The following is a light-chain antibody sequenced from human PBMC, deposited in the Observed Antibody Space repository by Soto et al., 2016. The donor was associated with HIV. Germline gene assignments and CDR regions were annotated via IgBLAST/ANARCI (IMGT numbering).Light chain of an antibody. J-gene: IGLJ2*01. CDR3: QVWDTNSDHVV. CDR2: DDS. V-gene: IGLV3-21*03. CDR1: KIGSKS. Sequence: SYVLTQPPSVSVAPGKTARITCGGNKIGSKSVHWYQQKPGQAPILVVYDDSDRPSGIPERFSGSNSGDTATLTINRVEAGDEADYYCQVWDTNSDHVVFGGGTKLTVL.